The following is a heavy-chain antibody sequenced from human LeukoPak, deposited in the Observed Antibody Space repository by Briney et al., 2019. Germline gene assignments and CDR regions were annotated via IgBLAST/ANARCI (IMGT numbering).Heavy chain of an antibody. CDR3: ARDGVAAAVKLDY. J-gene: IGHJ4*02. CDR2: INHSGST. Sequence: PSETLTLTCAGYGGTFSDSYWSWVRQPPGKGLEWVGEINHSGSTNCNPSLKRRVTISVDTSKNQISLKLSSVTAADTAVYYCARDGVAAAVKLDYWGQGTLVTVSS. CDR1: GGTFSDSY. V-gene: IGHV4-34*01. D-gene: IGHD6-13*01.